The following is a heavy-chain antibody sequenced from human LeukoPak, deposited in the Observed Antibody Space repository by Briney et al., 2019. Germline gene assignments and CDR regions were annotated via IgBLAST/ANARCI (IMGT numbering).Heavy chain of an antibody. Sequence: PSETLSLTCTVSGGSISSSSYYWGWIRQPPGKGLEWIGSIYYSGSTYYNPSLKSRVTISVDTSKNQFSLKLSSVTAADTAVYYCARRWGIAKSSSWRETYDPPSFDYWGQGTLVTVSS. V-gene: IGHV4-39*01. J-gene: IGHJ4*02. CDR1: GGSISSSSYY. D-gene: IGHD6-13*01. CDR3: ARRWGIAKSSSWRETYDPPSFDY. CDR2: IYYSGST.